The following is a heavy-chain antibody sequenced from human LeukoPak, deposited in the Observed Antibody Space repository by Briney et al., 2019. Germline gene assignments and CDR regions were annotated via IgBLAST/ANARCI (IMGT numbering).Heavy chain of an antibody. Sequence: GGSLRLSCAASGFTFSSSAMSWVRQVPGKGLEWVSGISASGGSTYYADSVRGRFTISRDNSKNTLYLQMNSLRAEDTAVYYCAKGGREYSSGWFYRYYFDYWGQGTLVTVSS. V-gene: IGHV3-23*01. CDR3: AKGGREYSSGWFYRYYFDY. J-gene: IGHJ4*02. CDR2: ISASGGST. D-gene: IGHD6-19*01. CDR1: GFTFSSSA.